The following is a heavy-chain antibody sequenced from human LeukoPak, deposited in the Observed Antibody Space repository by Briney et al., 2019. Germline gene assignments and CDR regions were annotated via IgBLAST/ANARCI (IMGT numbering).Heavy chain of an antibody. CDR1: GGSISSGGYS. Sequence: PSETLSLTCAVSGGSISSGGYSWSWIRQPPGKGLEWIGYIYHSGSTYYNPSLKSRVTISVDRSKNQFSLKLSSVTAADTAVYYCARGGDGYYDAFDIWGQGTMVTVSS. CDR3: ARGGDGYYDAFDI. D-gene: IGHD5-24*01. V-gene: IGHV4-30-2*01. CDR2: IYHSGST. J-gene: IGHJ3*02.